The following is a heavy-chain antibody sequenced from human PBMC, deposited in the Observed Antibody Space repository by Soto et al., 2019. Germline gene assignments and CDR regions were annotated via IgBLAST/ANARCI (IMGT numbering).Heavy chain of an antibody. CDR2: IRSKAYGGTT. Sequence: PGGSLRLSCTASGFTFGDYAMSWVRQAPGKGLEWVGFIRSKAYGGTTEYAASVKGRFTISRDDPKSIAYLQMNSLKTEDTAVYYCTREYVDTAMVIDYWGQGTLVTVSS. CDR1: GFTFGDYA. J-gene: IGHJ4*02. CDR3: TREYVDTAMVIDY. V-gene: IGHV3-49*04. D-gene: IGHD5-18*01.